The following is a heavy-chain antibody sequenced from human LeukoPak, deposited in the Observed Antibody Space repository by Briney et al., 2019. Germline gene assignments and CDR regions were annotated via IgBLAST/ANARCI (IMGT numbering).Heavy chain of an antibody. J-gene: IGHJ5*02. D-gene: IGHD2-2*01. V-gene: IGHV1-18*01. CDR1: GYTFSSYG. CDR3: ARDVGDIVTIPAAISVP. CDR2: ISAYNGNT. Sequence: ASVKVSCKASGYTFSSYGISWVRQAPGQGLEWMGWISAYNGNTNYAQMLQRRVTMTTDTSTSTAYMEVGSLRSDDTAMYYCARDVGDIVTIPAAISVPWGQGTLVTVSS.